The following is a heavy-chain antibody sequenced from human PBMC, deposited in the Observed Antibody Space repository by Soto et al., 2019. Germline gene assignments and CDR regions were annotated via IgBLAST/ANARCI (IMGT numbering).Heavy chain of an antibody. CDR3: AKAPWNLAHTHYFDF. CDR1: GFIFSSYA. J-gene: IGHJ4*02. Sequence: QVQLGESGGGVVQPGRSLRLSCAASGFIFSSYAMHWVRQAPGKGLEWVAVISSDGSNRYYADSVGGRFTISRDNSENTAYLHMSSLTGDDTAVFYCAKAPWNLAHTHYFDFWGQGTLVTVSS. D-gene: IGHD1-1*01. CDR2: ISSDGSNR. V-gene: IGHV3-30-3*01.